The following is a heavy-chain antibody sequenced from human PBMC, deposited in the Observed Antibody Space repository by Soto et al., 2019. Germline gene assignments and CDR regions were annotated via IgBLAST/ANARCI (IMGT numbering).Heavy chain of an antibody. Sequence: QVQLQQWGAGLLKPSETLSLTCAVYGGSFSGYYWSWIRQPPGKGLEWIGEINHSGSTNYNPSLKSRVTISVDTSKNQFSLKLSSVTAADTAVYYCARGVPRYYCSGSYPSWFDPWGQGTLVTVSS. D-gene: IGHD3-10*01. CDR1: GGSFSGYY. V-gene: IGHV4-34*01. CDR2: INHSGST. CDR3: ARGVPRYYCSGSYPSWFDP. J-gene: IGHJ5*02.